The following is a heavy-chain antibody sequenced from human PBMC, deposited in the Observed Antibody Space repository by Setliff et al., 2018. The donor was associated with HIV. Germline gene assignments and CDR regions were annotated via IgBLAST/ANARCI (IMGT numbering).Heavy chain of an antibody. CDR3: ARHRDGGTYPLDY. CDR1: GYSISSGYY. V-gene: IGHV4-38-2*01. Sequence: SETLSLTCAVSGYSISSGYYWGWIRQPPGKGLEWIASIYYNGNIYYNPSLKSRVTITMDTSKNQFSLKLSSVTAADTAVYYCARHRDGGTYPLDYWGQGTLVTVSS. D-gene: IGHD1-26*01. CDR2: IYYNGNI. J-gene: IGHJ4*02.